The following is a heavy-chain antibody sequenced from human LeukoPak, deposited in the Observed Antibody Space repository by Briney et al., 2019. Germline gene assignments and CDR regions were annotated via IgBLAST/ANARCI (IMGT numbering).Heavy chain of an antibody. D-gene: IGHD3-10*01. V-gene: IGHV4-31*03. CDR2: IYHSGST. Sequence: SETLSLTCTVSGGSVSSDTYYWSWIRQHPGKGLEWIGYIYHSGSTYYNPSLKSRLTISVDTSKEQFSLRVSSVTAADTAVYYCASARYYGSGSFGYYYGLDVWGQGTTVTVSS. J-gene: IGHJ6*02. CDR3: ASARYYGSGSFGYYYGLDV. CDR1: GGSVSSDTYY.